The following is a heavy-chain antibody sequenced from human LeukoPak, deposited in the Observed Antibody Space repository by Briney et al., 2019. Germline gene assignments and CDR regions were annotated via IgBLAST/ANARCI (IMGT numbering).Heavy chain of an antibody. J-gene: IGHJ5*02. Sequence: AGGSLRLSCAASGFTFDDFAMHWVRHGPGKGLEWVSGISWNSGSIDYADSVKGRFTISRDNAKNSLYLQMNSLGAEDTALYYCAKGGYSSTFRGTPKPNWFDPWGQGTLVTVSS. D-gene: IGHD6-13*01. CDR2: ISWNSGSI. CDR1: GFTFDDFA. V-gene: IGHV3-9*01. CDR3: AKGGYSSTFRGTPKPNWFDP.